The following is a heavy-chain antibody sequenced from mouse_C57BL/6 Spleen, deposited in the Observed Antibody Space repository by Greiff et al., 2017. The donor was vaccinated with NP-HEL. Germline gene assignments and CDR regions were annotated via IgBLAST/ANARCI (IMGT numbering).Heavy chain of an antibody. V-gene: IGHV3-6*01. CDR3: ARTGRGYAMDY. J-gene: IGHJ4*01. CDR1: GYSITSGYY. CDR2: ISYDGSN. Sequence: EVKLLESGPGLVKPSQSLSLTCSVTGYSITSGYYWNWIRQFPGNKLEWMGYISYDGSNNYNPSLKNRISITRDTSKNQFFLKLNSVTTEDTATYYCARTGRGYAMDYWGQGTSVTVSS.